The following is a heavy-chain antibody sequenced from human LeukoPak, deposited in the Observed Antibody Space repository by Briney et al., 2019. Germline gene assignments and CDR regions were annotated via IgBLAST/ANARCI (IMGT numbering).Heavy chain of an antibody. V-gene: IGHV3-53*01. J-gene: IGHJ4*02. CDR2: IYSGGST. Sequence: GGSLRLSCAASGFTVSNNYMSWVRQAPGKGLEWVSVIYSGGSTYYSDSVKGRFTISRDNSKNTLYPQMNSLRAEDTAVYYCAKDVMPYSSGWPLWGQGTLVTVSS. CDR3: AKDVMPYSSGWPL. D-gene: IGHD6-19*01. CDR1: GFTVSNNY.